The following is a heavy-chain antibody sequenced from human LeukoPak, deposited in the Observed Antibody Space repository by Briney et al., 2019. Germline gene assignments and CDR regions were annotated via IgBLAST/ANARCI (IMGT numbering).Heavy chain of an antibody. CDR2: IYYSGST. CDR1: GGSISSYY. V-gene: IGHV4-59*01. D-gene: IGHD5-18*01. CDR3: ARGVRGYSYGYDWFDP. Sequence: PSETLSLTCTVSGGSISSYYWSWIRLPPGKGLDWIGYIYYSGSTNYNPSLNSRVTISLDTSKNQFSLKLSSVTAADTAVYYCARGVRGYSYGYDWFDPWGQGTLVTVSS. J-gene: IGHJ5*02.